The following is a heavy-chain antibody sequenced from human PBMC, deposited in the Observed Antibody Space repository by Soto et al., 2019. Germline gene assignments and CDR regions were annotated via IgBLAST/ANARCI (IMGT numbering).Heavy chain of an antibody. CDR1: GVSISGYY. Sequence: QVQLQVSGPGLVKPSETLSLTCSVSGVSISGYYWSWIRQPPGKGLEWIGYIYDSGTNYNPSHKSRVTISIGTSTNQISLKLSSVTAADTAVYYCARHKRECSGDTCYSWFDPWGQGTLVTVSS. V-gene: IGHV4-59*08. CDR2: IYDSGT. J-gene: IGHJ5*02. D-gene: IGHD2-15*01. CDR3: ARHKRECSGDTCYSWFDP.